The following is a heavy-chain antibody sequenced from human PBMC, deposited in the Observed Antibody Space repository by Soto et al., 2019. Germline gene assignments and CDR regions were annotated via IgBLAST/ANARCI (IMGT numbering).Heavy chain of an antibody. Sequence: TLSLTCPVSGGSISSGGYYWRWIPQHPGKGLEWIGYIYYSGSTYYNPSLKSRVTISVDTSKNQFSLKLSSVTAADTAVYYCARVGVTHYYYYGMDVWGQGTTVPSP. D-gene: IGHD2-21*02. V-gene: IGHV4-31*03. J-gene: IGHJ6*02. CDR1: GGSISSGGYY. CDR2: IYYSGST. CDR3: ARVGVTHYYYYGMDV.